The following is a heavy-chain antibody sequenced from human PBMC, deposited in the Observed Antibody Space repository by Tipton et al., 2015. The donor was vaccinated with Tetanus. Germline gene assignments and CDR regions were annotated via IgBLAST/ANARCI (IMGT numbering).Heavy chain of an antibody. Sequence: TLSLTCAVSGGAFSGYYWSWIRQSPGEGLEWIGSIYESGDTYYIPSLKSRVTISVDTSKNQFSLNLNSMAAADTGVYYCARHQSGYFTPFDYWGQGNLVTVSS. V-gene: IGHV4-34*01. D-gene: IGHD3-3*01. CDR3: ARHQSGYFTPFDY. CDR2: IYESGDT. J-gene: IGHJ4*02. CDR1: GGAFSGYY.